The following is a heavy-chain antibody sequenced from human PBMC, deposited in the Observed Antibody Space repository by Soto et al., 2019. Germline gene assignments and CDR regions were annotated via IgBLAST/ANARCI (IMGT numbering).Heavy chain of an antibody. Sequence: PGESLKISCKGSGYSFTSYWIGWVRQMPGKGLEWMGIIYPGDSDTRYSPSFQGQVTISADKSISTAYLQWSSLKASDTAMYYCAISFLSGWYPYAMDFWGPGLTVTVSS. CDR2: IYPGDSDT. J-gene: IGHJ6*02. CDR3: AISFLSGWYPYAMDF. D-gene: IGHD6-19*01. V-gene: IGHV5-51*01. CDR1: GYSFTSYW.